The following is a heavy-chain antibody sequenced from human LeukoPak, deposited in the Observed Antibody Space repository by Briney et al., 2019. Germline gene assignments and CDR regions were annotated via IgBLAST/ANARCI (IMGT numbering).Heavy chain of an antibody. CDR1: GYTFTGYY. D-gene: IGHD6-13*01. Sequence: ASVKVSCKASGYTFTGYYMHWVRQVPGQGLEWMGWINPNSGGTNYAQKFQGRVTMTRDTSISTAYMELSRLRSDDTAVYYCAREIIAAAGYHYYYGMDVWGQGTTVTVSS. CDR3: AREIIAAAGYHYYYGMDV. J-gene: IGHJ6*02. V-gene: IGHV1-2*02. CDR2: INPNSGGT.